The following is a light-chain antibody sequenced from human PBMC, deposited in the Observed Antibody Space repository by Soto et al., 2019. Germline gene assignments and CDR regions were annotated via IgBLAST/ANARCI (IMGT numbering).Light chain of an antibody. CDR2: DNN. V-gene: IGLV1-40*01. J-gene: IGLJ3*02. CDR1: SSNIGAGFD. Sequence: QSVLTQPPSVSGAPGQRVTISCTGSSSNIGAGFDVHWYRQLPGTAPKLLIYDNNNRPSGVPDRFSASKSGTSASLAITGLQADDEADYYCQSYDSSLSGWVFGGGTKLTVL. CDR3: QSYDSSLSGWV.